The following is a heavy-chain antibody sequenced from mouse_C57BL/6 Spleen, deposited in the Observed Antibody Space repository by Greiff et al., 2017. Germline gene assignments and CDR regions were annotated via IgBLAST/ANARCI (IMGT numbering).Heavy chain of an antibody. V-gene: IGHV5-6*01. CDR1: GFTFSSYG. CDR2: ISSGGSYI. Sequence: EVKLMESGGDLVKPGGSLKLSCAASGFTFSSYGMSWVRQTPDKRLEWVAIISSGGSYIYYPDNVKGRFTISRNNAKNTLYLQMSSLRSENTAMYYCASPYYSNFYYAMDYWGQGTTVTVSS. D-gene: IGHD2-5*01. J-gene: IGHJ4*01. CDR3: ASPYYSNFYYAMDY.